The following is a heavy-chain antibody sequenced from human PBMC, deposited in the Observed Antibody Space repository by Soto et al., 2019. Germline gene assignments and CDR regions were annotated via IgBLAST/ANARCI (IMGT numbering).Heavy chain of an antibody. CDR1: GCTFSNLA. CDR2: ISGSGGST. D-gene: IGHD3-3*01. CDR3: AKDSRITIFGVVTVYFDY. V-gene: IGHV3-23*01. Sequence: PGGFLRLSCAASGCTFSNLAMSRVRQAQGKGLEWVSAISGSGGSTYYADSVKGRFTISRDNSKNTLYLQMNSLRAEDTAVYYCAKDSRITIFGVVTVYFDYWGQGTLVTVSS. J-gene: IGHJ4*02.